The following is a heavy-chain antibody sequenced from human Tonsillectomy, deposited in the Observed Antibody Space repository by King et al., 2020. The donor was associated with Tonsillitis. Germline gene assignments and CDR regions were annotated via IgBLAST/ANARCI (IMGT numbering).Heavy chain of an antibody. D-gene: IGHD7-27*01. Sequence: QLQESGPGVVKPSDTLYLTCAVSGFSISDGDWWGWIRQSPEKGLEWIGHIYYSGSAYYNPSLKSRVAMSADTSNNRFSLNVSSVTAVDTALYYCARMLTGRGTFDIWGQGTLVTVSS. CDR3: ARMLTGRGTFDI. V-gene: IGHV4-28*01. CDR2: IYYSGSA. CDR1: GFSISDGDW. J-gene: IGHJ3*02.